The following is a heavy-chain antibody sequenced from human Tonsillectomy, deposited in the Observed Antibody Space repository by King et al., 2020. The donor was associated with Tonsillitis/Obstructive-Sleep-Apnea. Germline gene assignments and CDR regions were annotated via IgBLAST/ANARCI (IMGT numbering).Heavy chain of an antibody. CDR2: ISYDGSNK. CDR3: ARDRGAYSSGWSDDAFDI. CDR1: GFTFSSYA. Sequence: VQLVESGGGVVQRGRSLRLSCAASGFTFSSYAMHWVRQAPGKGLGWVAVISYDGSNKYSADSVKGRFTISRDNSKNTLYLQMNSLRAEDTAVYYCARDRGAYSSGWSDDAFDIWGQGKMVTVSS. V-gene: IGHV3-30*04. D-gene: IGHD6-19*01. J-gene: IGHJ3*02.